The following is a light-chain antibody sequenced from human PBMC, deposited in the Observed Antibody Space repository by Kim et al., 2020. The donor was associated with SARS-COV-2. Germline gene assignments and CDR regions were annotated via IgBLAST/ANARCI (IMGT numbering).Light chain of an antibody. Sequence: SSDLTQDPAVSVALGQTVRITCQGDSLRTYYASWYQQKPGQAPVLVIFGKNSRPSGIPARFSGYNSDNTASLSITGAQAEDEADYFCNSRDTSGDHWVFGGGTKVTVL. CDR3: NSRDTSGDHWV. J-gene: IGLJ3*02. V-gene: IGLV3-19*01. CDR1: SLRTYY. CDR2: GKN.